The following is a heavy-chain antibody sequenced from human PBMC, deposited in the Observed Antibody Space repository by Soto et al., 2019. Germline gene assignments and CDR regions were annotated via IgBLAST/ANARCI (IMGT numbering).Heavy chain of an antibody. Sequence: GTSVKVSCEACGDSFTSYAISWVRQAPGQGLEWMGWINACNGNTKYSQKFQGRVTITRDTSASTAYMELSSLRSEDTAVYYCARDWATMVRGVHAKDYYYYGMDVWGQGTTVTVSS. D-gene: IGHD3-10*01. CDR2: INACNGNT. J-gene: IGHJ6*02. V-gene: IGHV1-3*01. CDR3: ARDWATMVRGVHAKDYYYYGMDV. CDR1: GDSFTSYA.